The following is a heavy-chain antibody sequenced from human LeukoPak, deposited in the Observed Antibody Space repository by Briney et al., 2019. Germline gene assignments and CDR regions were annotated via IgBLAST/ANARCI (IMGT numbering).Heavy chain of an antibody. J-gene: IGHJ4*02. CDR2: ITTGGPNT. D-gene: IGHD7-27*01. CDR1: GFTFSSYT. CDR3: AKDGGLWVSAHWGDS. V-gene: IGHV3-23*01. Sequence: GGSLRLSCTASGFTFSSYTMSWVRQAPGKGLRWVSTITTGGPNTYYADSVKGRLTVSRDDSKNTLYLQMNSLRAEDTAVYYCAKDGGLWVSAHWGDSWGRGTLVTVSS.